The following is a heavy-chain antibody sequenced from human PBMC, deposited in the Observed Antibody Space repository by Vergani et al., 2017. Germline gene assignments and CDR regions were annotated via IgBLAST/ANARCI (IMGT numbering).Heavy chain of an antibody. V-gene: IGHV1-8*01. D-gene: IGHD3-22*01. CDR2: MNPNSGNT. J-gene: IGHJ1*01. Sequence: QVQLVQSGAEVKKPGASVKVSCKASGYTFTSYDINWVRQATGQGLEWMGWMNPNSGNTGYAQKFQGRVTITADESTSTAYMELSSLRSEDTAVYYCASPPYYYDSSGYYSDEYFQHWGQGTLVTVSS. CDR3: ASPPYYYDSSGYYSDEYFQH. CDR1: GYTFTSYD.